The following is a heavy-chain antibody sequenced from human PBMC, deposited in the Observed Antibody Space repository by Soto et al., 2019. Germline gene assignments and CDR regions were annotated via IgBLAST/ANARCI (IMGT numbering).Heavy chain of an antibody. CDR2: INHSGRT. CDR3: ARGSGTFDI. J-gene: IGHJ3*02. Sequence: SETLSLTCDVYGGSFSGYYWSWIRHPPGKGLEWLGDINHSGRTNYNPSLKSRVTISVDTSKNQLSLNLNFVTAADTAVYYCARGSGTFDIWGQGTMVTVSS. V-gene: IGHV4-34*01. CDR1: GGSFSGYY.